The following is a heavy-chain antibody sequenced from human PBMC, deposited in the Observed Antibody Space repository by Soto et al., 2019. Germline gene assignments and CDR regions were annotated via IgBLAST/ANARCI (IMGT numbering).Heavy chain of an antibody. CDR3: AKDRTFGDYGGAFDI. CDR1: GFSFSTYA. Sequence: GGSLRLSCAASGFSFSTYAMSWVRQAPGKGPEWVAVISAGGGSTHHADSVKGRFSISRDNSKNTLDLQMNSLRAEDTAVYYCAKDRTFGDYGGAFDIWGQGTKVTVSS. J-gene: IGHJ3*02. CDR2: ISAGGGST. V-gene: IGHV3-23*01. D-gene: IGHD4-17*01.